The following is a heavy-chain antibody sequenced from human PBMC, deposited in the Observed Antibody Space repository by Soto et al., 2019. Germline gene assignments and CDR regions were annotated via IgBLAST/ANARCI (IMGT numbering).Heavy chain of an antibody. CDR1: GGTFSNSA. V-gene: IGHV1-69*13. CDR3: ARGPGYIDGWRTFDF. J-gene: IGHJ4*02. Sequence: VASVKVSCKASGGTFSNSAIIWVRQAPGQGLEWMGGILPIFGTPNYAQKFQGRPTISADEFSSTAYMELNILRSEDTAVYFCARGPGYIDGWRTFDFWGRGILVTVSS. D-gene: IGHD6-19*01. CDR2: ILPIFGTP.